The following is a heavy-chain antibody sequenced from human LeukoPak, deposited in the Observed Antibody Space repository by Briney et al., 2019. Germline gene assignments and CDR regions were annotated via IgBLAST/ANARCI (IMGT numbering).Heavy chain of an antibody. D-gene: IGHD3-16*02. J-gene: IGHJ4*02. Sequence: SETLSLTCAVSGGSISSSNWWSWVRQPPGKGLEWIGEIYHSGSTNYNPSLKSRVTISVDKSKNQFSLKLSSVTAADTAVYYCAREGAWGLRLGELSSYFDYWGQGTLVTVSS. CDR3: AREGAWGLRLGELSSYFDY. CDR2: IYHSGST. CDR1: GGSISSSNW. V-gene: IGHV4-4*02.